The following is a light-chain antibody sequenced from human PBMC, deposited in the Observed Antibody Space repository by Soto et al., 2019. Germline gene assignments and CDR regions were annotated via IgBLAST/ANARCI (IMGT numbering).Light chain of an antibody. CDR3: SSFTSSGTFEVV. CDR1: GSDVGGYDY. V-gene: IGLV2-14*01. CDR2: EVG. J-gene: IGLJ3*02. Sequence: QSALTQPASVSGSPGQSITISCTGTGSDVGGYDYVSWYQQHPGKAPKLIIYEVGNRPSGVSDRFSGSKSGNTASLTISGLQAEDEADYYFSSFTSSGTFEVVVGGGTKLTVL.